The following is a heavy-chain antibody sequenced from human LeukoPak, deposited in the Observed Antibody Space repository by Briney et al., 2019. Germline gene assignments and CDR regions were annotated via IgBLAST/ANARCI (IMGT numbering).Heavy chain of an antibody. V-gene: IGHV3-64*01. CDR3: ATLYGSGSYYGGTGYYYYMDV. CDR1: GFTFSSYA. D-gene: IGHD3-10*01. CDR2: ISSNGGST. Sequence: GGSLRLSCAASGFTFSSYAMHWVRQAPGKGLEYVSAISSNGGSTYYANSVKGRFTISRDNSKNTLYLQMNSLRAEDTAVYYCATLYGSGSYYGGTGYYYYMDVWGKGTTVTVSS. J-gene: IGHJ6*03.